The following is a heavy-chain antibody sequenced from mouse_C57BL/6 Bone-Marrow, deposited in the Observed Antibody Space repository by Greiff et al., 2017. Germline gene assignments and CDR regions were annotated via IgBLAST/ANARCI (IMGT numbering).Heavy chain of an antibody. CDR2: ISYSGST. CDR1: GYSITSGYD. J-gene: IGHJ1*03. D-gene: IGHD1-1*01. CDR3: ARDHYYGSSHWYFDV. Sequence: VQLQQSGPGMVKPSPSLSLTCTVTGYSITSGYDWHWIRHFPGNKLEWMGYISYSGSTNYNPSLKSRISITHDTSNNHFFLKLNSVTTEDTATYYCARDHYYGSSHWYFDVWGTGTTVTVSS. V-gene: IGHV3-1*01.